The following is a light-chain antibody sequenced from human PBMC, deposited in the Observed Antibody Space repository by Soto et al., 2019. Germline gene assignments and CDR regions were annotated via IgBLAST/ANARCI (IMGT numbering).Light chain of an antibody. J-gene: IGKJ5*01. CDR1: QSVSSSY. V-gene: IGKV3-20*01. CDR3: QQYGSSPLIT. Sequence: EIVLTQSPGTLSLSPGEKATLSSSASQSVSSSYLAWYQQKPGQAPRLLIYGASSRATGIPDRFSGSGSGTDFTLTISRLEPEDFAVYYCQQYGSSPLITFGQGTRLEIK. CDR2: GAS.